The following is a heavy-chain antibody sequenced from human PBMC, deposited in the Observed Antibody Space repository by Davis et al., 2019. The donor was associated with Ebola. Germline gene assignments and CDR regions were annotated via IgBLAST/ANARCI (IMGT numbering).Heavy chain of an antibody. CDR1: GYTFTGYY. Sequence: ASVKVSCKASGYTFTGYYVHWVRQAPGQGLEWIGWINPNSGGTKYAQRFQGRVTVTSDTSISTAYMELSGLRSDDTAVYYCARETAGAAVVFDCWGQGTLVTVSS. CDR3: ARETAGAAVVFDC. V-gene: IGHV1-2*02. J-gene: IGHJ4*02. CDR2: INPNSGGT. D-gene: IGHD1-26*01.